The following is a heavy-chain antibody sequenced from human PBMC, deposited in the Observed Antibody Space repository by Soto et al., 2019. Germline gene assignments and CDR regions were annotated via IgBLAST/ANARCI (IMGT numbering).Heavy chain of an antibody. D-gene: IGHD4-17*01. J-gene: IGHJ3*02. Sequence: EVRLLESGGDLVQPGGSLRLSCAASGFTFSSYAMSWVRQAPGKGLEWVSVVTGSGSSTYYADSVKGRFTISRDNSKNMLFLQMNSLRAEDTAVYYCVKDPPKDGGDYRKNAFDIWGRGTAVTVSS. CDR2: VTGSGSST. V-gene: IGHV3-23*01. CDR3: VKDPPKDGGDYRKNAFDI. CDR1: GFTFSSYA.